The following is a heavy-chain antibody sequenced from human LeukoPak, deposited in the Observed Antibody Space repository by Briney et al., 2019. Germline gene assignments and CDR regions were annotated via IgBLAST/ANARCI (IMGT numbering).Heavy chain of an antibody. CDR2: IIPMFGTA. D-gene: IGHD5-24*01. Sequence: SVKVSCKASGGTLSSYAISWVRQAPGQGLEWMGGIIPMFGTANYAQTFQGRVTITADKSTSTAYMELSSLRSEDTAVYDCARDSGRGGYIGYYYYGMDVWGKGTTDTVSS. CDR3: ARDSGRGGYIGYYYYGMDV. CDR1: GGTLSSYA. J-gene: IGHJ6*04. V-gene: IGHV1-69*06.